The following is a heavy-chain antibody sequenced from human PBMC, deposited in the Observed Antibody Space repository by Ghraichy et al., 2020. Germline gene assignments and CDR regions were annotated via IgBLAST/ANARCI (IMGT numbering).Heavy chain of an antibody. CDR1: GDSVSSNSAA. V-gene: IGHV6-1*01. CDR3: ARDISSGSTMVRGAPGYYYGMDV. CDR2: TYYRSKWYN. Sequence: SQTLSLTCAISGDSVSSNSAAWNWIRQSPSRGLEWLGRTYYRSKWYNDYAVSVKSRITINPDTSKNQFSLQLNSVTPEDTAVYYCARDISSGSTMVRGAPGYYYGMDVWGQGTTVTVSS. D-gene: IGHD3-10*01. J-gene: IGHJ6*02.